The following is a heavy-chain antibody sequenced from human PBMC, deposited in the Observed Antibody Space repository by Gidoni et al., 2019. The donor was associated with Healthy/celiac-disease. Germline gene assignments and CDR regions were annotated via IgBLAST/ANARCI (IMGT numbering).Heavy chain of an antibody. J-gene: IGHJ5*02. Sequence: QVQLQESGPGLVKPSETLSLTCTVSGGSVSSGSYYWSWIRQPPGKGLEWIGYIYYSGSTNYNPSLKSRVTISVATSKNQFSLKLSSVTAADTAVYYCARTRGGNLVPWGQGTLVTVSS. CDR1: GGSVSSGSYY. CDR2: IYYSGST. CDR3: ARTRGGNLVP. V-gene: IGHV4-61*01. D-gene: IGHD2-15*01.